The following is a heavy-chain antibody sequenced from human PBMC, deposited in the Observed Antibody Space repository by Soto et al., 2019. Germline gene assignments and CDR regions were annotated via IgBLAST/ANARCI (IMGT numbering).Heavy chain of an antibody. CDR2: ISVSGGST. J-gene: IGHJ4*02. Sequence: GGSLRLSCAASGFTFSSYAMSWVRQAPGKGLEWVSAISVSGGSTYYADSVKGRFTISRDNSKNTLYLQMNSLRAEDTAVYYCAKDPSVYWGARAASDYFDYWGQGTLVTVSS. V-gene: IGHV3-23*01. CDR1: GFTFSSYA. D-gene: IGHD2-8*02. CDR3: AKDPSVYWGARAASDYFDY.